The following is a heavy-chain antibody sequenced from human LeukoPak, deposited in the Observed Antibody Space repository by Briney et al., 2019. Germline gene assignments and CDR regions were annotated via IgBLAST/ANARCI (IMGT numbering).Heavy chain of an antibody. CDR3: ARVIEGGYSYGSYYYYMDV. D-gene: IGHD5-18*01. CDR1: GGSISSYY. J-gene: IGHJ6*03. V-gene: IGHV4-4*07. Sequence: SETLSLTCTVSGGSISSYYWSWIRQPAGKGLESIGRIYTSGSTNYNPSLKSRVTISVDTSKNQFSLKLSSVTAADTAVYYCARVIEGGYSYGSYYYYMDVWGKGTTVTISS. CDR2: IYTSGST.